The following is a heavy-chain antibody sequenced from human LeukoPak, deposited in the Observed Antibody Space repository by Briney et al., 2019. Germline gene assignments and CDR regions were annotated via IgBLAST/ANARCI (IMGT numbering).Heavy chain of an antibody. Sequence: GGSLRLSCVASGFTFSSHGMNRVRQAPGKGLVWVSRINSDGSSTSYADSVKGRFTISRDNAKNTLYLQMNSLRAEDTAVYYCARDGVTTVTTFYYYYYMDVWGKGTTVTVSS. V-gene: IGHV3-74*01. J-gene: IGHJ6*03. CDR2: INSDGSST. CDR3: ARDGVTTVTTFYYYYYMDV. CDR1: GFTFSSHG. D-gene: IGHD4-17*01.